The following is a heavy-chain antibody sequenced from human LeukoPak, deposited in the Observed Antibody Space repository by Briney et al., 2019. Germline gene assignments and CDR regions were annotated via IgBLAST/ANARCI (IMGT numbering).Heavy chain of an antibody. J-gene: IGHJ6*02. D-gene: IGHD3-3*01. CDR1: GGSIRSYY. Sequence: SETLSLTCTVSGGSIRSYYWSWIRQPAGKGLEWIGRIYTSGSTNYNPSLKSRVTMSVDTSKNQFSLKLSSVTAADTAVYYCAREGTIFGVVGYYYYGMDVWGQGTTVTVSS. CDR2: IYTSGST. CDR3: AREGTIFGVVGYYYYGMDV. V-gene: IGHV4-4*07.